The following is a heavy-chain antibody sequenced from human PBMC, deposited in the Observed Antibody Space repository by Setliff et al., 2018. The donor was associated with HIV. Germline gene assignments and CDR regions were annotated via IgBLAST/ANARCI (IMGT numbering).Heavy chain of an antibody. J-gene: IGHJ6*03. V-gene: IGHV1-8*01. CDR1: GYSFPSYD. D-gene: IGHD3-9*01. CDR2: MNPKSGNT. Sequence: ASVKVSCKASGYSFPSYDINWVRQATGQGLEWMGWMNPKSGNTGYAQKFQGRVTMTRNTSISTAYMELNSLRSEDTAVYYCARAGGASCSYWGCHDILTGKYNDYYYYMDVWGKGTTVTVSS. CDR3: ARAGGASCSYWGCHDILTGKYNDYYYYMDV.